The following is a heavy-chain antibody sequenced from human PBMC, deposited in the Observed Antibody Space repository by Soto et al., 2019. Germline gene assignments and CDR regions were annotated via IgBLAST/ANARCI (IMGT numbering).Heavy chain of an antibody. CDR1: GGTLNSYT. CDR3: SISNSYGRGDF. Sequence: QVQLVQSGAEVKKPGSSVRVSCKASGGTLNSYTISWVRQAPGQCLEWMGGIIPVFGTTDYAQKSQGRVTITADQSTRTAYLALFSLRSEDTAIYDCSISNSYGRGDFWGQGTLVTVSS. D-gene: IGHD4-17*01. V-gene: IGHV1-69*01. CDR2: IIPVFGTT. J-gene: IGHJ4*02.